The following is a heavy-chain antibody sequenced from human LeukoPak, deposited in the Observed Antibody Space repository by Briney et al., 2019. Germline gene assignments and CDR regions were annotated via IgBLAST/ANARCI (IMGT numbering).Heavy chain of an antibody. J-gene: IGHJ5*02. CDR1: GGSISSHY. Sequence: SETLSLTCTVSGGSISSHYWSWIRQPPGKGLEWIGYIYYSGSTNYNPSLKSRVTISVDTSKNQFSPKLSSVTAADTAVYYCARLGVVSPPHNWFDPWGQGTLVTVSS. V-gene: IGHV4-59*11. CDR3: ARLGVVSPPHNWFDP. CDR2: IYYSGST. D-gene: IGHD3-3*01.